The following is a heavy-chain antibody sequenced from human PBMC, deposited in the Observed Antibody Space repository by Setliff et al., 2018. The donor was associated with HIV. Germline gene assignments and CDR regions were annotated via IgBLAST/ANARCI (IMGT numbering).Heavy chain of an antibody. V-gene: IGHV4-34*01. CDR3: ARDIWAYGLMGS. Sequence: PSETLSLTCAVYGGSFSGNYWNWIRQPPGKGLEWIGEINHSANTNYSPSLKSRVTLSLDNSKNQFSLKLTSVTAADTAVYYCARDIWAYGLMGSWGQGTLVTVSS. CDR2: INHSANT. CDR1: GGSFSGNY. D-gene: IGHD4-17*01. J-gene: IGHJ5*02.